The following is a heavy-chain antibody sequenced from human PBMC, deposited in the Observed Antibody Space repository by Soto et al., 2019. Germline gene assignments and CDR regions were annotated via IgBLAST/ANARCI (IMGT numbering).Heavy chain of an antibody. CDR3: ANGYCSGGSCYGGGYRAGNWFDP. V-gene: IGHV3-23*01. J-gene: IGHJ5*02. CDR2: ISNSGSHT. Sequence: GGSLRLSCAASGFTFSSYAMSWVRQAPGKGLEWVSAISNSGSHTYYADSVKGRFTISRDNSKNMLYMQMNSLRAEDTALYYCANGYCSGGSCYGGGYRAGNWFDPWGQGALVTVSS. D-gene: IGHD2-15*01. CDR1: GFTFSSYA.